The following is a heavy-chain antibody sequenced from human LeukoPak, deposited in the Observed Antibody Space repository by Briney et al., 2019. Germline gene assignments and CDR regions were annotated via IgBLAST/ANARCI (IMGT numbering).Heavy chain of an antibody. D-gene: IGHD2-15*01. J-gene: IGHJ6*02. Sequence: KPSETLSLTCTVSGGSLSSYYWSWIRQPPGKGLEWIGYIYYSGSTNYNPSLKSRFTISVDTSKNQFSLKLTSVTAADTAVYYCAREGYCSGGNCYRFAMDVWGQGTTVTVSS. V-gene: IGHV4-59*01. CDR2: IYYSGST. CDR3: AREGYCSGGNCYRFAMDV. CDR1: GGSLSSYY.